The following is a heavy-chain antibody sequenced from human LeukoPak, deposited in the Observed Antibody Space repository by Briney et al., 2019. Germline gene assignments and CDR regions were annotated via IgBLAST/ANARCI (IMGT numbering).Heavy chain of an antibody. D-gene: IGHD1-26*01. CDR1: GFTFSSYW. Sequence: PGGSLRLSCAASGFTFSSYWMSWVRQAPGKGLEWVSSISSSSNYIYYADSVKGRFTISRDNAKNSLYLQMNSLRVEDTDVYYCARDVGASAPDAFDIWGQGTMVTVSS. CDR3: ARDVGASAPDAFDI. J-gene: IGHJ3*02. CDR2: ISSSSNYI. V-gene: IGHV3-21*01.